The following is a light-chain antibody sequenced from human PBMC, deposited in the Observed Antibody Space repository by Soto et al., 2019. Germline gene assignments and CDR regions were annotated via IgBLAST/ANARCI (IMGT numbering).Light chain of an antibody. Sequence: EIVMTQSAASLSVSPGERATLSCRASQSVSSNLAWYQQKPGQAPRLLLYGTSTRATGIPARFSGSGSGTEFTLTISSLQSEDFAVYYCQHYNNWPRTFGQGTKVEIK. CDR2: GTS. CDR1: QSVSSN. V-gene: IGKV3-15*01. J-gene: IGKJ1*01. CDR3: QHYNNWPRT.